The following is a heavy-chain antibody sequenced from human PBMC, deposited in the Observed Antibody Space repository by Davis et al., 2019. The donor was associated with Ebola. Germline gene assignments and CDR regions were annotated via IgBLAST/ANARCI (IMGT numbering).Heavy chain of an antibody. Sequence: GESLKISCAASGFTFSSYSMNWVRQAPGKGLEWVSSISSSSRYIYYADSEKGRFTISRDNAKNSLYLQMNSLRAEDTAVYYCARDPTRTYYDFWSGSSDYYYGMDVWGQGTTVTVSS. D-gene: IGHD3-3*01. CDR1: GFTFSSYS. CDR2: ISSSSRYI. J-gene: IGHJ6*02. V-gene: IGHV3-21*01. CDR3: ARDPTRTYYDFWSGSSDYYYGMDV.